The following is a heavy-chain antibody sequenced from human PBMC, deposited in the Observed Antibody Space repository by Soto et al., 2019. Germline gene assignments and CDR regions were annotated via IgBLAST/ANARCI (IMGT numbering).Heavy chain of an antibody. J-gene: IGHJ4*02. V-gene: IGHV4-39*06. Sequence: PSETLSLTCTVSGGSTSSSSYYWGWIRQPPGKGLEWIGCIYYSGSTYYNPSLKSRVTISVDTSKNQFPLKLSSVTAEDTAVYYCARVGYSSMPKYYFDYWGQGTLVTVSS. D-gene: IGHD5-18*01. CDR1: GGSTSSSSYY. CDR2: IYYSGST. CDR3: ARVGYSSMPKYYFDY.